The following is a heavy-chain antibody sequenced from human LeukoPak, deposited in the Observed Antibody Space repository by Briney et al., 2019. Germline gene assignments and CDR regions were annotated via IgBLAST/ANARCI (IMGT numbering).Heavy chain of an antibody. D-gene: IGHD3-16*01. V-gene: IGHV1-2*02. Sequence: GASVKLSCKASGYTFADYYMHWVRQAPGQGHEWMGWINPNSGGTKYGQKFQGRVTMTRDTSISTAYMELSRLRSDDTAVYYCARGGGGYFGPGKIDPWGQGTLVTVSS. CDR1: GYTFADYY. J-gene: IGHJ5*02. CDR3: ARGGGGYFGPGKIDP. CDR2: INPNSGGT.